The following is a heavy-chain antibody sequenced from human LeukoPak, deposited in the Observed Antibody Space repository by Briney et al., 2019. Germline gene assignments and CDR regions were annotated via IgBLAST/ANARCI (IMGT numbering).Heavy chain of an antibody. V-gene: IGHV4-59*06. J-gene: IGHJ2*01. D-gene: IGHD6-13*01. CDR3: ARDPSSSWAWYFDL. CDR2: IYYSGST. CDR1: GGSISSYY. Sequence: SETLSLTCTVSGGSISSYYWSWIRQHPGKGLEWIGYIYYSGSTYYNPSLKSRVTISVDTSKNQFSLKLSSVTAADTAVYYCARDPSSSWAWYFDLWGRGTLVTVSS.